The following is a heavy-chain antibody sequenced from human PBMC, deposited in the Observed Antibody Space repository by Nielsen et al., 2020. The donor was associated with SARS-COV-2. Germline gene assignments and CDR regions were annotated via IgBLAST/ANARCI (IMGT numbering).Heavy chain of an antibody. CDR2: ISYDGSNK. J-gene: IGHJ6*02. CDR3: AKDLKYYDILTGYLQTHYYYYYYGMDV. V-gene: IGHV3-30-3*01. Sequence: GESLKISCAASGFTFDDYAMHWVRQAPGKGLEWVAVISYDGSNKYYADSVKGRFTISRDNSKNTLYLQMNSLRAEDTAVYYCAKDLKYYDILTGYLQTHYYYYYYGMDVWGQGTTVTVSS. D-gene: IGHD3-9*01. CDR1: GFTFDDYA.